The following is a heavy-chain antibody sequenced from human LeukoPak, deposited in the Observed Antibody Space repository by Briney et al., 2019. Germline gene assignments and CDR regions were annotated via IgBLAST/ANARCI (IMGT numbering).Heavy chain of an antibody. Sequence: GGSLRLSCTGSGFTFGNYAMSWVRQTPGKGLEWLAGMSDSGGTTYYADSVSGRFTISRDNSKDTLYLHMSSLRAEDTAIHYCAKVPYSDYGSGRPPFMDVWGQGTRSPSP. J-gene: IGHJ6*02. CDR3: AKVPYSDYGSGRPPFMDV. CDR1: GFTFGNYA. V-gene: IGHV3-23*01. D-gene: IGHD3-10*01. CDR2: MSDSGGTT.